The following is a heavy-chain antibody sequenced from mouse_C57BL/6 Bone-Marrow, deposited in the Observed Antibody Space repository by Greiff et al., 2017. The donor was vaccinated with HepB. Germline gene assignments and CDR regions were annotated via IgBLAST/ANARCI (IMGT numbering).Heavy chain of an antibody. CDR2: INYDGSST. Sequence: EVMLVESEGGLVQPGSSMKLSCTASGFTFSDYYMAWVRQVPEKGLEWVANINYDGSSTYYLDSLKSRFIISRDNAKNILYLQMSSLKSEDTATYYCARDNDGSSYGWYFDVWGTGTTVTVSS. CDR3: ARDNDGSSYGWYFDV. J-gene: IGHJ1*03. V-gene: IGHV5-16*01. D-gene: IGHD1-1*01. CDR1: GFTFSDYY.